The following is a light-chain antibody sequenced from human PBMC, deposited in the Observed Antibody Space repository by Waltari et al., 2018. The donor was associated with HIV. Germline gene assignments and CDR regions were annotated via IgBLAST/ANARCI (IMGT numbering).Light chain of an antibody. CDR2: DSN. CDR3: GTWDSSLSTYV. V-gene: IGLV1-51*01. J-gene: IGLJ1*01. CDR1: SSNIGNNY. Sequence: QSVLTQPPSVSAAPGQKVTISCSGGSSNIGNNYVSWYQQLPGTAPKLLIYDSNKRPSEIPDRFSGSKSGTSTTLGITGLQTGDEADYYCGTWDSSLSTYVFGTGTKVTVL.